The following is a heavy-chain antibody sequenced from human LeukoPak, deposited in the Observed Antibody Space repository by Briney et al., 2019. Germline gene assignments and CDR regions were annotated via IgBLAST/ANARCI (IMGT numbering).Heavy chain of an antibody. Sequence: SETLSLTCAVYGGSFSGYYWSWIRQPPGKGLEWIGEINHSGSTNYNPSLKSRVTISVDTSKNQFSLQLSSVTAADTAVYYCARGPYSSGSDYWGQGTLVTVSS. CDR3: ARGPYSSGSDY. D-gene: IGHD6-19*01. CDR1: GGSFSGYY. V-gene: IGHV4-34*01. J-gene: IGHJ4*02. CDR2: INHSGST.